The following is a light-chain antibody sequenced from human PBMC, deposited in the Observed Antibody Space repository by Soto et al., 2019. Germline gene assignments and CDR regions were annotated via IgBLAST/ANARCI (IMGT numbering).Light chain of an antibody. V-gene: IGLV2-14*03. J-gene: IGLJ2*01. CDR1: SSDVGGYNY. Sequence: QSVLTQPASVSGSPGQSITFSCTGTSSDVGGYNYVSWYQQHPGTAPKLIIFDVSNRPSGVSNRFSGSKSGNTASLTISGLQAEDEADYYCSSYTSSSTPVFGGGTKVTVL. CDR2: DVS. CDR3: SSYTSSSTPV.